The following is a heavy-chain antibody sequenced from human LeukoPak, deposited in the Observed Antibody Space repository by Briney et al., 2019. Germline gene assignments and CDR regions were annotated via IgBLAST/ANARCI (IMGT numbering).Heavy chain of an antibody. CDR2: ISYDGSNK. J-gene: IGHJ4*02. CDR1: GFTFSSYG. D-gene: IGHD6-19*01. Sequence: PGGSLRLSCAASGFTFSSYGMHWVRQAPGKGLEWVAVISYDGSNKYYADSVKGRFTISRDNSKNTLYLQMNSLRAEDTAVYYCARNLRHPRIAVAGNVLDYWGQGTLVTVSS. V-gene: IGHV3-30*19. CDR3: ARNLRHPRIAVAGNVLDY.